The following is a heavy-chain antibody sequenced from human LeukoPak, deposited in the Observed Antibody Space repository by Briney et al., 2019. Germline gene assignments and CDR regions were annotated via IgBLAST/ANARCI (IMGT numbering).Heavy chain of an antibody. Sequence: GRSLRLSCAASGFTVSSEYMSGVRQAPGKGLEWVSIIYNSGTTYYADSVKGRFTLSRDNSENTLYLQMNSLRAEDTAVYYCARESSSGWYWGQGTLVTVSS. V-gene: IGHV3-66*01. J-gene: IGHJ4*02. CDR3: ARESSSGWY. CDR1: GFTVSSEY. CDR2: IYNSGTT. D-gene: IGHD6-19*01.